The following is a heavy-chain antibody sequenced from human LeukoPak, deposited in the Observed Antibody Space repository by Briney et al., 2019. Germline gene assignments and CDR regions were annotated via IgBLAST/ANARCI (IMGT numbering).Heavy chain of an antibody. J-gene: IGHJ1*01. CDR3: ARGIDSSGYYFGH. V-gene: IGHV3-21*01. CDR2: ISSSSSYI. D-gene: IGHD3-22*01. CDR1: GFTFSSYS. Sequence: GGSLRLSCAASGFTFSSYSMNWVRQAPGKGLEWVSSISSSSSYIYYADSVKGRFTISRDNAKNSLYLQMNSLRAEDTAVYYCARGIDSSGYYFGHWGQGTLVTVS.